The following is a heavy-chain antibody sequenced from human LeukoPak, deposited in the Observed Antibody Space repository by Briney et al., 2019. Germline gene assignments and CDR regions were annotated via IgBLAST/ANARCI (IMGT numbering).Heavy chain of an antibody. V-gene: IGHV3-23*01. CDR1: GFTFSSYA. J-gene: IGHJ4*02. CDR2: ISGSGGST. D-gene: IGHD3-22*01. Sequence: GGSLRLSCAASGFTFSSYAMSWVRQAPGKGLEWVSAISGSGGSTYYADSVKGRFTISRDNSKNTLYLQMNSLRAVDTAVYYCAKDQRGYYYDSSEGYWGQGTLVTVSS. CDR3: AKDQRGYYYDSSEGY.